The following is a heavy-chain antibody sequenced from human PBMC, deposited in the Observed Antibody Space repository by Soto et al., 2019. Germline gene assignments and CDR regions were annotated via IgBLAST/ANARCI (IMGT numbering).Heavy chain of an antibody. Sequence: QVQLQQWGAGLLKPSETLSLTCAVYGGSFSGYYWSWIRQPPGKGLEWIGEINHSGSTNYNPSLKSRVTTSVDTSKNQFSLKLSSVTAADTAVYYCARMGGPPGYCSGGSCYLGAFDIWGQGTMVTVSS. CDR2: INHSGST. CDR3: ARMGGPPGYCSGGSCYLGAFDI. D-gene: IGHD2-15*01. V-gene: IGHV4-34*01. CDR1: GGSFSGYY. J-gene: IGHJ3*02.